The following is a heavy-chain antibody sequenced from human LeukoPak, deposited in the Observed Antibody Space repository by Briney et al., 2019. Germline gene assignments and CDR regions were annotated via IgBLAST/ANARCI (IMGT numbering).Heavy chain of an antibody. Sequence: GASVKVSCKASGSTFTGNYMNWLRRALGQGLGWMGWINPNSGGTNYAQKFQGRVTMTRDTSISTAYMALSRLSSDDTAVYYYAFIGRYCSSTSCSLDYWGQGTLVTVSS. CDR2: INPNSGGT. V-gene: IGHV1-2*02. J-gene: IGHJ4*02. D-gene: IGHD2-2*01. CDR1: GSTFTGNY. CDR3: AFIGRYCSSTSCSLDY.